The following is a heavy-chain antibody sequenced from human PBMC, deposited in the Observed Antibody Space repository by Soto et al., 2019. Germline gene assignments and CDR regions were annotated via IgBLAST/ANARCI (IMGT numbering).Heavy chain of an antibody. V-gene: IGHV4-59*01. J-gene: IGHJ5*02. CDR1: GGSISNYC. Sequence: QVQLQESGPGLVKPSEILSLTCTVSGGSISNYCWSWIRQPPGKGLEWIGQIYYSGSTNYNPSLKSRVTISVDTSKNQFSLKVTSVTAADTAVYYCASNAAQWLPWFDPWGQGTLVTVSS. CDR3: ASNAAQWLPWFDP. D-gene: IGHD3-22*01. CDR2: IYYSGST.